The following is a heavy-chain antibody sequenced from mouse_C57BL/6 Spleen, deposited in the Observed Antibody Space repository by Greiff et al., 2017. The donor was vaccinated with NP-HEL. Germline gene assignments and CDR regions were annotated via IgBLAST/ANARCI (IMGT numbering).Heavy chain of an antibody. CDR1: GYAFSSSW. CDR2: IYPGDGDT. CDR3: AHSMFTRYFDV. V-gene: IGHV1-82*01. Sequence: VQLQQSGPELVKPGASVKISCKASGYAFSSSWMNWVKQRPGKGLEWIGRIYPGDGDTNYNGKFKGKATLTADKSSSTAYMQLSSLTSEDSAVYFCAHSMFTRYFDVWGTGTTVTVSS. D-gene: IGHD2-2*01. J-gene: IGHJ1*03.